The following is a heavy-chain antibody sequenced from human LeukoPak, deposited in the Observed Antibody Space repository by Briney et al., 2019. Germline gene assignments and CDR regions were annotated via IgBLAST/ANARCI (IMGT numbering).Heavy chain of an antibody. CDR2: IYYSGSGST. CDR3: ARLDYGGTHGDY. D-gene: IGHD4-23*01. J-gene: IGHJ4*02. Sequence: SETLSLTCTVSGGSITNYYWSWIRQPPGKGLEWIAYIYYSGSGSTNYNPSLKSRVTISIDTSKNQFSLKLSSVTAADTAVYYCARLDYGGTHGDYWGQGTLVTVSS. CDR1: GGSITNYY. V-gene: IGHV4-59*08.